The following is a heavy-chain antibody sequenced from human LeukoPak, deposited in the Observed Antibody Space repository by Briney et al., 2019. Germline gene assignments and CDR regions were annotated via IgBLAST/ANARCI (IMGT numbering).Heavy chain of an antibody. Sequence: GGSLRLSCAASGFTFTGFEMNWVRQAPGKGLEWVSYISTGGTTIYYADSVKGRFTISRDNTKNSLDLRMNSLRTADTAVYYCARDRDISSRQEYSYGMVVLVQGTTVTVSS. CDR1: GFTFTGFE. CDR2: ISTGGTTI. D-gene: IGHD6-6*01. V-gene: IGHV3-48*03. J-gene: IGHJ6*02. CDR3: ARDRDISSRQEYSYGMVV.